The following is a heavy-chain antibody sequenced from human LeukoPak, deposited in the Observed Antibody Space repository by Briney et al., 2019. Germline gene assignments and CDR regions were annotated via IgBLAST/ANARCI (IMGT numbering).Heavy chain of an antibody. V-gene: IGHV3-66*02. J-gene: IGHJ6*02. Sequence: GGSLRLSCAASGFTVSSNYMSWVRQAPGKGLEWVSVIYSGGSTYYADSVKGRFTISRDNSKNTPYLQMNSLRAEDTAVYYCASTRSGYYYTRYYYGMDVWGQGTTVTVSS. CDR1: GFTVSSNY. CDR3: ASTRSGYYYTRYYYGMDV. CDR2: IYSGGST. D-gene: IGHD3-22*01.